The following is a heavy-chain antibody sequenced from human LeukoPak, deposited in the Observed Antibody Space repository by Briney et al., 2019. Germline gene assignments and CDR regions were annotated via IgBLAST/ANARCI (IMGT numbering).Heavy chain of an antibody. J-gene: IGHJ4*02. Sequence: GGSLRLSCAASGFTFSSYSMNWVRQAPGKGLEWVPYISSSSSTIYYADSVKGRFTISRDNAKNSLYLQMNSLRAEDTAVYYCARVFGYYYDSSGALNYWGQGTLVTVSS. CDR1: GFTFSSYS. CDR3: ARVFGYYYDSSGALNY. CDR2: ISSSSSTI. V-gene: IGHV3-48*04. D-gene: IGHD3-22*01.